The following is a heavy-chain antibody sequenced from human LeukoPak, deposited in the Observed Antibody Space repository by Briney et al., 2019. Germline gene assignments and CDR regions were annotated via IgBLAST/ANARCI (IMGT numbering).Heavy chain of an antibody. CDR2: INPDGSTI. Sequence: QPGGSLRLSCAASGFTFSNYWVDWVRQAPGKGLVWVSRINPDGSTINYADSVKGRFTISRDNAKNTLYLQMNSLRAEDTAVYYCATAGNYRFDYWGQGTLVTVSS. D-gene: IGHD1-7*01. J-gene: IGHJ4*02. CDR1: GFTFSNYW. CDR3: ATAGNYRFDY. V-gene: IGHV3-74*01.